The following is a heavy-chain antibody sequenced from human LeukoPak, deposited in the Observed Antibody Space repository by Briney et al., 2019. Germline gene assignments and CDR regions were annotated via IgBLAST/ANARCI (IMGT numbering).Heavy chain of an antibody. Sequence: GGSLRLSCAASGVTFSNNWMSWVRQVPGKGLEWVAHIKQDGSETYYVDSVKGRFTISRDNAKNSLYLQMDSLRAEDTAVYYCAYSYGYAFDIWGRGTMVIVSA. V-gene: IGHV3-7*03. D-gene: IGHD5-18*01. CDR2: IKQDGSET. CDR1: GVTFSNNW. CDR3: AYSYGYAFDI. J-gene: IGHJ3*02.